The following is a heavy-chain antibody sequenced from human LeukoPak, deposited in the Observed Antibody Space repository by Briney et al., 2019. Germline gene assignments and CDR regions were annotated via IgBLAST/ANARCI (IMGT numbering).Heavy chain of an antibody. Sequence: SVKVSCKASGGTFSSYAISWVRQAPGQGLEWMGGIIPIFGTANYAQKFQGRVTITADESTSTAYMELSSLRSEDTAVYYCARGGLNYDILTGRRNYYYYMDVWGKGTTVTISS. CDR2: IIPIFGTA. V-gene: IGHV1-69*13. D-gene: IGHD3-9*01. J-gene: IGHJ6*03. CDR3: ARGGLNYDILTGRRNYYYYMDV. CDR1: GGTFSSYA.